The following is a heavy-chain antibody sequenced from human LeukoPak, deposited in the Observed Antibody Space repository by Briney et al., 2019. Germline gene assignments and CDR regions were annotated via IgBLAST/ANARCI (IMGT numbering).Heavy chain of an antibody. CDR2: IYTSGST. Sequence: SETLSLTCTVSGGSISTYYWSWIRQPPGKGLEWIGRIYTSGSTNYNPSLKSRVTMSVDTSKNQFSLKLSSVTAADTAVYYCAREGGGYSYGPHFDYWGQGTLVTVSS. V-gene: IGHV4-4*07. J-gene: IGHJ4*02. CDR3: AREGGGYSYGPHFDY. CDR1: GGSISTYY. D-gene: IGHD5-18*01.